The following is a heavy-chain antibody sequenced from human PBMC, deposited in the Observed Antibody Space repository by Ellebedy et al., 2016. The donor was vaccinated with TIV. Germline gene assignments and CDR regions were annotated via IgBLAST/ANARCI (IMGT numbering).Heavy chain of an antibody. J-gene: IGHJ3*02. Sequence: ASVKVSXKASGYTFTSYGISWVRQAPGQGLEWMGWINPNGGGTHYAQKFQGRATMTGDTSITTVYMELTGLSSDDTAVYFCARGSYYYDTSGYYRNAFDIWGQGTMVTVSS. CDR2: INPNGGGT. D-gene: IGHD3-22*01. CDR3: ARGSYYYDTSGYYRNAFDI. CDR1: GYTFTSYG. V-gene: IGHV1-2*02.